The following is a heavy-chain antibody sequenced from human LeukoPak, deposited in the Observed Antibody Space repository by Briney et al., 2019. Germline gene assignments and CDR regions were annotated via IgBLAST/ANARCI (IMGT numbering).Heavy chain of an antibody. CDR3: ARDRGDDTVSYFDY. J-gene: IGHJ4*02. D-gene: IGHD3-22*01. Sequence: GASVKVSCKASGYTITGNYMHWVRQAPGQGLEWMGRINPNTGDTNSARKFQGRVTMTRDTSISTVYMELSRLRSDDTAVYYCARDRGDDTVSYFDYWGQGTLVTVSS. V-gene: IGHV1-2*06. CDR1: GYTITGNY. CDR2: INPNTGDT.